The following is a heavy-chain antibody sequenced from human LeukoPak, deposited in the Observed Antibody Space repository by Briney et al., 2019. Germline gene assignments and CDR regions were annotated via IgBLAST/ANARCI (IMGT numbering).Heavy chain of an antibody. CDR1: GGSISSSSYY. D-gene: IGHD5-24*01. CDR3: ASRLGMATEEEAFDI. J-gene: IGHJ3*02. Sequence: PSETLSLTCAVSGGSISSSSYYWGWIRQPPGKGLEWIGSIYYSGSTYYNPSLKSRVTMSVDTSKNQFSLKLSSVTAADTAVYYCASRLGMATEEEAFDIWGQGTMVTVSS. CDR2: IYYSGST. V-gene: IGHV4-39*07.